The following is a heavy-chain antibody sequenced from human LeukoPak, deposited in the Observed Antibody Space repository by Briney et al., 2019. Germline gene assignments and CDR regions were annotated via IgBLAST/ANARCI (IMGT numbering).Heavy chain of an antibody. CDR2: IYHSGTT. J-gene: IGHJ4*02. CDR1: GYSISSGYY. Sequence: SETLSLTCTVSGYSISSGYYWGRIRQPPGKGLEWIGNIYHSGTTYHNPSLESRVTISADTSKNHFSLKLRSVTAADTAVYYCAANSADYNSLGSSYKVWGQGTLVTVSS. CDR3: AANSADYNSLGSSYKV. V-gene: IGHV4-38-2*02. D-gene: IGHD3-10*01.